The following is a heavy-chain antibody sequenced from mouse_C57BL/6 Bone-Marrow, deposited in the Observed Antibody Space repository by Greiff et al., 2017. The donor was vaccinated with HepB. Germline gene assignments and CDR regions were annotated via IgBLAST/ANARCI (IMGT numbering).Heavy chain of an antibody. D-gene: IGHD2-2*01. CDR1: GYTFTSYW. CDR2: IDPNSGGT. CDR3: ARVGTSTMVTTTGYYFDY. Sequence: VQLQQPGAELVKPGASVKLSCKASGYTFTSYWMHWVKQRPGRGLEWIGRIDPNSGGTKYNEKFKSKATLTVDKPSSTAYMQLSSLTSEDSAVYYCARVGTSTMVTTTGYYFDYWGQGTTLTVSS. V-gene: IGHV1-72*01. J-gene: IGHJ2*01.